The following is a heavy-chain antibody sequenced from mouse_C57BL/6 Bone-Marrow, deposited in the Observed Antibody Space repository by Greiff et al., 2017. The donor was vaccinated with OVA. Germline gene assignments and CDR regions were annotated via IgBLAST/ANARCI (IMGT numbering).Heavy chain of an antibody. J-gene: IGHJ3*01. CDR1: GYTFTSYW. CDR3: ARGWLPPWFAY. Sequence: QVQLQQPGAELVKPGASVKLSCKASGYTFTSYWMHWVKQRPGQGLEWIGMIHPNSGSTNYNEKFKSKATLTVDKSSSTAYMQLSSLISEDSAVYYCARGWLPPWFAYWGQGTLVTVSA. D-gene: IGHD2-3*01. CDR2: IHPNSGST. V-gene: IGHV1-64*01.